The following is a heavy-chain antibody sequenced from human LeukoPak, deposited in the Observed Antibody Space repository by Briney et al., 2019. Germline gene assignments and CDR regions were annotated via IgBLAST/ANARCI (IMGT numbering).Heavy chain of an antibody. V-gene: IGHV3-11*05. CDR1: GFTFSDSY. CDR2: ISGSGHDI. D-gene: IGHD3-10*01. Sequence: GGSLRLSCAASGFTFSDSYMTWVRQAPGKGVEWVAYISGSGHDINYSESAKGRFTISRDNAKNSLYLQMNSLRAEDTAVYYCARGPAESLWFGELLPTGFDCWGQGTLVTVSS. J-gene: IGHJ4*02. CDR3: ARGPAESLWFGELLPTGFDC.